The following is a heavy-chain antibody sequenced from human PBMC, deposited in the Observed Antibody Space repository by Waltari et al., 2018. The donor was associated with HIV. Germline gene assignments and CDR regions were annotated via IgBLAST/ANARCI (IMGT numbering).Heavy chain of an antibody. Sequence: QVQLVQSGAEVKKPGASVKVSCKASGYTFPSYGIHWVRQAPGQGLEWMGWMNPNSGNTGYAQKFQGRVTMTRNTSISTAYMELSSLRSEDTAVYYCARVPGSYFAYYGMDVWGQGTTVTVSS. D-gene: IGHD3-10*01. J-gene: IGHJ6*02. CDR2: MNPNSGNT. CDR3: ARVPGSYFAYYGMDV. CDR1: GYTFPSYG. V-gene: IGHV1-8*01.